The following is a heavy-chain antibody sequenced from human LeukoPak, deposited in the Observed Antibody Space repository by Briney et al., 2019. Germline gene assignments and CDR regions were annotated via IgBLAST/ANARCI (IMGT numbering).Heavy chain of an antibody. V-gene: IGHV3-21*01. D-gene: IGHD2-8*02. CDR2: ISSTSAYI. Sequence: GGSLRLSCAGSGFALKSYSLSWVHQAPGKGLEWVSSISSTSAYIYYADSVKGRFTISRDNVDNVVYLQMNSLGAEDTAVYYCARVAVSGPTGWFDSWGQGTLVTVSS. CDR1: GFALKSYS. J-gene: IGHJ5*01. CDR3: ARVAVSGPTGWFDS.